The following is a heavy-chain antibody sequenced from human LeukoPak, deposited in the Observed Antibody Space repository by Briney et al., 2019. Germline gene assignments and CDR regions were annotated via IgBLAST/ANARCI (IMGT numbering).Heavy chain of an antibody. D-gene: IGHD2-15*01. CDR2: IYSGGST. J-gene: IGHJ6*03. V-gene: IGHV3-53*01. Sequence: PGGSLRLSCAASGFTVSSNYMSWVRQAPGKGLEWVSVIYSGGSTYYADSVKGRFTISRDNSKNTLYLQMNSLRAEDTAVYYCARVDVGGYCSGDSCYPGDGYYYYMDVWGKGTTVTVSS. CDR1: GFTVSSNY. CDR3: ARVDVGGYCSGDSCYPGDGYYYYMDV.